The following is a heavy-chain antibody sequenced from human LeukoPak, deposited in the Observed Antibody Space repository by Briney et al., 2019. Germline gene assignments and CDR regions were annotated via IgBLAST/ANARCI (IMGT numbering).Heavy chain of an antibody. CDR3: ARAKTTVTTSYYYYGMDV. V-gene: IGHV3-11*01. CDR2: ISSSGTSM. CDR1: GFTFSDYY. J-gene: IGHJ6*02. Sequence: GGSLRLSCAASGFTFSDYYMSWIRQAPGKGLEWVSFISSSGTSMNYANSVQGRFTISRGNAKNSLYLQMNSLRAADTAVYFCARAKTTVTTSYYYYGMDVWGQGTTVTVSS. D-gene: IGHD4-17*01.